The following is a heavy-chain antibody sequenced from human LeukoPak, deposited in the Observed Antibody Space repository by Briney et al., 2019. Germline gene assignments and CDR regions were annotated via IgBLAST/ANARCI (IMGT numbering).Heavy chain of an antibody. D-gene: IGHD3-22*01. CDR3: ARDVPSTMIAVVAGFDY. J-gene: IGHJ4*02. CDR1: GYTFTSYG. CDR2: ISAYNGNT. Sequence: ASVKVSCKASGYTFTSYGISWVRQAPGQGLEWMGWISAYNGNTNYAQKLQGRVTMTAYMELRSLRSDDTAVYYCARDVPSTMIAVVAGFDYWGQGTLVTVSS. V-gene: IGHV1-18*01.